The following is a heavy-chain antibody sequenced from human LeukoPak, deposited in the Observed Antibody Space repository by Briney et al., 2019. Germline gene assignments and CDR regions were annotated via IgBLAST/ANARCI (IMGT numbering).Heavy chain of an antibody. J-gene: IGHJ4*02. CDR2: ISGSGGST. Sequence: GGSLRLSCAASGFTFSSYAMSWVRQAPGKGLEWVSAISGSGGSTYYADSVKGRFTISRDNSKNTLYLRMNSLRAEDTAVYYCAKDGVWFGEFPFDYWGQGTLVTVSS. D-gene: IGHD3-10*01. V-gene: IGHV3-23*01. CDR3: AKDGVWFGEFPFDY. CDR1: GFTFSSYA.